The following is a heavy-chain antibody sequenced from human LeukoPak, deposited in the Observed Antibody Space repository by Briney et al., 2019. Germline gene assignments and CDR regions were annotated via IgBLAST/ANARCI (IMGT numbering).Heavy chain of an antibody. D-gene: IGHD6-19*01. J-gene: IGHJ3*02. CDR2: ISWDSGSI. Sequence: PGRSLRLSCAASGFTFDDYAMDWVRQAPGKGLEWFSGISWDSGSIGYADSVKGRFTISRDNSKNTLYLQMNSLRAEDTAVYYCAKKGQWLVHDAFDIWGQGTMVTVSS. CDR1: GFTFDDYA. V-gene: IGHV3-9*01. CDR3: AKKGQWLVHDAFDI.